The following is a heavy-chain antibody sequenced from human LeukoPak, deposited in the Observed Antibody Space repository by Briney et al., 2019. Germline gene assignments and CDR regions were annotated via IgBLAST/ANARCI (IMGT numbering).Heavy chain of an antibody. CDR3: ARDGDSGYPAPFYI. J-gene: IGHJ3*02. CDR2: ISRSGGNI. CDR1: GFTFSTYE. Sequence: GGSLRLSCAASGFTFSTYEMAWVRQAPGKGLEWVAYISRSGGNIYYADSVKGRFTISRDNAKNSLYLQINSLRAEDAALYYCARDGDSGYPAPFYIWGQGTMVTVSS. D-gene: IGHD5-12*01. V-gene: IGHV3-48*03.